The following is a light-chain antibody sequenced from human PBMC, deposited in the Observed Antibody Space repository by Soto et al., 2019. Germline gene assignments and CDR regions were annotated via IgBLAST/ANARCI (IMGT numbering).Light chain of an antibody. CDR2: GHN. J-gene: IGLJ1*01. CDR1: ASNIGAGYE. Sequence: QAVVTQPPSVSGAPGQRVTISCTGNASNIGAGYEVHWYQQPPGKAPKLLISGHNIRPSGVPDRFFGSKSGTSASLAINGLQAEDEADYYCSSYTSSTSYVFGTGTKLTVL. V-gene: IGLV1-40*01. CDR3: SSYTSSTSYV.